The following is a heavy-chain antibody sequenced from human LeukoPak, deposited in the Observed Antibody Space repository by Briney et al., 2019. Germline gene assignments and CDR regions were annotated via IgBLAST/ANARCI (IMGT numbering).Heavy chain of an antibody. Sequence: GRSLRLSCAASGFTFSSYGMHWVRQAPGKGLEWVSTISGGGGSTYYADSVKGRFTISRDNSKSTLYLQMNSLRADDTAVYYCARSPTAINGYFDPWGQGTLVTVSS. J-gene: IGHJ5*02. V-gene: IGHV3-23*01. D-gene: IGHD2-2*01. CDR1: GFTFSSYG. CDR3: ARSPTAINGYFDP. CDR2: ISGGGGST.